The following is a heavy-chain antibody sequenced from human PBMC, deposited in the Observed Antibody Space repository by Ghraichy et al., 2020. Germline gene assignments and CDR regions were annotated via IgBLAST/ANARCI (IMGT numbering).Heavy chain of an antibody. D-gene: IGHD2-2*01. V-gene: IGHV4-34*01. Sequence: SETLSLTCAVYGGSFSGYYWSWIRQPPGKGLEWIGEINHSGSTNYNPSLKSRVTISVDTSKNQFSLKLSSVTAADTAVYYCARGCQYQLLLGLCYYYYGMDVWGQGTTVTVSS. CDR2: INHSGST. J-gene: IGHJ6*02. CDR3: ARGCQYQLLLGLCYYYYGMDV. CDR1: GGSFSGYY.